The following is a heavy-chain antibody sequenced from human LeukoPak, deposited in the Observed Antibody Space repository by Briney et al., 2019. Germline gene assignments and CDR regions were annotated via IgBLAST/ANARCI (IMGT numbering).Heavy chain of an antibody. CDR1: GGTFSSYA. D-gene: IGHD6-19*01. CDR3: ARVNLAVGYYGMDV. CDR2: INTNTGNP. Sequence: ASVKVSCKASGGTFSSYAISWVRQAPGQGLEWMGWINTNTGNPTYAQGFTGRFVFSLDTSVSTTYLQISSLKAEDTAVYYCARVNLAVGYYGMDVWGQGTTVTVSS. V-gene: IGHV7-4-1*02. J-gene: IGHJ6*02.